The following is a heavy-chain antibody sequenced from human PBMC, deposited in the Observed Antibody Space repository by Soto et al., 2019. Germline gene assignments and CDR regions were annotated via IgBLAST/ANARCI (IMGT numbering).Heavy chain of an antibody. CDR2: IWYDGSNT. CDR3: ASSGRGDFTAMVNYYHYGMDV. D-gene: IGHD5-18*01. CDR1: GFTFTNYL. J-gene: IGHJ6*02. Sequence: GGSLIISCASSGFTFTNYLMQWVRQTPGKGLLWLSVIWYDGSNTYYADSVKGRFTISRDNSKNTLYLQMNSLRAEDTAVYYCASSGRGDFTAMVNYYHYGMDVWGQGSKVTVSS. V-gene: IGHV3-33*08.